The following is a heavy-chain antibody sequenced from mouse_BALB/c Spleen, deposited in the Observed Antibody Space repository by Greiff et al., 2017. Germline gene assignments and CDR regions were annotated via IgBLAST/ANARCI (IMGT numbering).Heavy chain of an antibody. Sequence: VQLQQSGPELMKPGASVKISCKASGYPFTSYYMHWVKQSHGKSLEWIGYIDPFNGGTSYNQKFKGKATLTVDKSSSTAYMHLSSLTSEDSAVYYCARGGTGAMDYWGQGTSVTVSS. CDR1: GYPFTSYY. J-gene: IGHJ4*01. V-gene: IGHV1S135*01. CDR2: IDPFNGGT. CDR3: ARGGTGAMDY. D-gene: IGHD4-1*01.